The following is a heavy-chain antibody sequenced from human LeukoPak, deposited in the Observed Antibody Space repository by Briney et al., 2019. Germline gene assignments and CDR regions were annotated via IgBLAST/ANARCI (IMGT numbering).Heavy chain of an antibody. CDR3: AKGVTMATISPYGY. V-gene: IGHV3-74*01. D-gene: IGHD5-24*01. Sequence: GGSLRLSCASSGFTFDDYGMSWVRQAPGKGLDWVSRINSDGSSTSYADSVKDRFTISRDNAKNTLYLQMNRLTADERAVYYWAKGVTMATISPYGYWGQGTLVTVSS. CDR2: INSDGSST. CDR1: GFTFDDYG. J-gene: IGHJ4*02.